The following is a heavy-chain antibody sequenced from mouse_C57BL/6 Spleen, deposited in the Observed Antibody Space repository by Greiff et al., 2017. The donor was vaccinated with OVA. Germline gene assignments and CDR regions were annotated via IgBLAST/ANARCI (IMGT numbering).Heavy chain of an antibody. J-gene: IGHJ2*01. V-gene: IGHV5-17*01. CDR1: GFTFSDYG. CDR3: ARWGVPHGDD. Sequence: EVQRVESGGGLVKPGGSLKLSCAASGFTFSDYGMHWVRQAPEKGLEWVAYISRGSSTIYYADTVKGRFTISRDNAKNTLFLQMTSLRSEDTAVYYCARWGVPHGDDWGQGTTLTVAS. CDR2: ISRGSSTI.